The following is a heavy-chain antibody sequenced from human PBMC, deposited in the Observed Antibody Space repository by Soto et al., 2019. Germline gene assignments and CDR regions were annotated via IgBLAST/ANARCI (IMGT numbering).Heavy chain of an antibody. D-gene: IGHD6-6*01. V-gene: IGHV4-59*08. CDR2: IYYSGST. CDR3: ARSYGSCFDY. J-gene: IGHJ4*02. Sequence: QVQLQESGPGLVKPSETLYLSCTVSGGSISSYYWSWIRQPPGKGLEWIGYIYYSGSTNYNPSLKSRVTISVDTSKNQFSLKLSSVTAADTAVYYCARSYGSCFDYWGQGTLVTVSS. CDR1: GGSISSYY.